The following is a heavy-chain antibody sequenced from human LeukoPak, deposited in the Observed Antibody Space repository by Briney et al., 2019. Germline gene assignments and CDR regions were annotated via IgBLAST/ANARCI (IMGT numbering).Heavy chain of an antibody. J-gene: IGHJ4*02. CDR2: IKQDGSEK. Sequence: GGSLRLSCAVSGFTFSTYWMSWVRQAPGKGLEWVATIKQDGSEKYYVDSVKGRFTISRDNAKNSLYLQMNSLRAEDTAVYYCAKDSYDSSGSRYDYWGQGTLVTVSS. V-gene: IGHV3-7*03. CDR3: AKDSYDSSGSRYDY. CDR1: GFTFSTYW. D-gene: IGHD3-22*01.